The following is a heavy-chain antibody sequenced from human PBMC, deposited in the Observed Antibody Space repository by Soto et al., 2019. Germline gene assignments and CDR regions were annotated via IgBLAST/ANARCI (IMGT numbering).Heavy chain of an antibody. Sequence: VQLVQSGGEVKKPGASVKVSCQTSGYIFSNFGVSWVRQAPGQGLEWLGWVSGNDGSTRYAPNIQGRVTMTTDSATSTLYMELRGLTSEETVTYCLAMDFVDYRLHYWGQGILVSLSS. CDR1: GYIFSNFG. CDR3: AMDFVDYRLHY. J-gene: IGHJ4*02. D-gene: IGHD4-17*01. V-gene: IGHV1-18*01. CDR2: VSGNDGST.